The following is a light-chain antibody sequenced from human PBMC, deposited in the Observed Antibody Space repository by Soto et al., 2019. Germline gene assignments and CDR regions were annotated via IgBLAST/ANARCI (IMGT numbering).Light chain of an antibody. CDR3: QQYNNWPLT. V-gene: IGKV3-15*01. CDR2: GAS. Sequence: EIVMTQSPATLSVSPGERATLSCRASQSVSSNLAWYQQKPGQAPRLLIYGASTRATGIPARFSGSGSGTEFTRTISSLQSEDFAVYYCQQYNNWPLTFDQGTRLEIK. CDR1: QSVSSN. J-gene: IGKJ5*01.